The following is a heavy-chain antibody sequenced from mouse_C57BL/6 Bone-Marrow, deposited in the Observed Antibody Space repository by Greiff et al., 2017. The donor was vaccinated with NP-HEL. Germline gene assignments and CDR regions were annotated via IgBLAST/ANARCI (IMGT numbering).Heavy chain of an antibody. V-gene: IGHV1-78*01. CDR2: IYPRDGST. CDR1: GYTFTDHT. Sequence: VQLQQSDAELVKPGASVKISCKASGYTFTDHTIHWMKQRPEQGLEWIGYIYPRDGSTKYNEKFKGKATLTADKSSSTAYMQLNSLTSEDSAVYFCAFHYYGRVAWFAYWGQGTLVTVSA. D-gene: IGHD1-1*01. J-gene: IGHJ3*01. CDR3: AFHYYGRVAWFAY.